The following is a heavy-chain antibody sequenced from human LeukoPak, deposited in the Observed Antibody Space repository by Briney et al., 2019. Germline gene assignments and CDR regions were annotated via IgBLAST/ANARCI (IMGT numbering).Heavy chain of an antibody. D-gene: IGHD3-10*01. CDR1: GFTFSNYG. Sequence: GGSLRLFCAVSGFTFSNYGMSWVRQAPGKGLEWVSAISASGGSTYYAGSVKGRFTISRDNSENTLHLQVNSLRAEDTAVYYCAKDYGSGSPSRFDYWGQGTLVTVSS. J-gene: IGHJ4*02. CDR2: ISASGGST. CDR3: AKDYGSGSPSRFDY. V-gene: IGHV3-23*01.